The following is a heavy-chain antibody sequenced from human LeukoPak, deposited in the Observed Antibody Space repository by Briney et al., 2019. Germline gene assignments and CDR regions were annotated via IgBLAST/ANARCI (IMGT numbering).Heavy chain of an antibody. V-gene: IGHV3-30*04. Sequence: GGSLRLSCAASGFTFSSYAMHWVRQAPGKGLEWVAVISYDGSNKYYADSVKGRFTISRDNSKNTLYLQMNSLRAEDTAVYYCARRDNYDYWGQGTLVTVSS. J-gene: IGHJ4*02. CDR2: ISYDGSNK. CDR3: ARRDNYDY. CDR1: GFTFSSYA. D-gene: IGHD5-24*01.